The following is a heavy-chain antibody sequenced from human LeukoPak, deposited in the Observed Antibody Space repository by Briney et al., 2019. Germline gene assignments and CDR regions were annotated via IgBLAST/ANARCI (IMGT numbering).Heavy chain of an antibody. D-gene: IGHD3-3*02. CDR1: GFTVSTNY. V-gene: IGHV3-53*01. CDR3: ARVGDHFHWYLDL. J-gene: IGHJ2*01. CDR2: LYSGSST. Sequence: SGGSLRLFCAASGFTVSTNYMNWVRQAPGKGLEWVSILYSGSSTYYADSVEGRFTISRDSSKNTLFLQMNDLRAEDTAVYYCARVGDHFHWYLDLWGRGTLVTVSS.